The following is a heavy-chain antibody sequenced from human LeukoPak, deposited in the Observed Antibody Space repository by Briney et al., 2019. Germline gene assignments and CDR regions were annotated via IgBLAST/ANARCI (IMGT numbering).Heavy chain of an antibody. CDR2: IKSKTDGGTT. V-gene: IGHV3-15*01. Sequence: PGGSLRLSCAASGFTFSNAWMSWVRQAPGKGLEWVGRIKSKTDGGTTDYAAPVKGRFTISRDDSKNTLYLQMNSLKTEDTAVYYCTTGSLSVPEDGYFDYWGQGTLVTVSS. CDR1: GFTFSNAW. CDR3: TTGSLSVPEDGYFDY. D-gene: IGHD3-10*01. J-gene: IGHJ4*02.